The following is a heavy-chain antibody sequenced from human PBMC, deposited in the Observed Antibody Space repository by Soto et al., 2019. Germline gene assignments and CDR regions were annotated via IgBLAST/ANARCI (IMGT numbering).Heavy chain of an antibody. CDR1: GYTFTSYY. CDR3: ARETRDTAMVRTQYYYYGMDV. Sequence: GASVKVSCKACGYTFTSYYMHWVRQSPGQGLERMGIINPSGGSTSYAQKFQGRVTMTRDTSTSTVYMELSSLRSEDTAVYYCARETRDTAMVRTQYYYYGMDVWGQGTTVTVSS. J-gene: IGHJ6*02. V-gene: IGHV1-46*01. CDR2: INPSGGST. D-gene: IGHD5-18*01.